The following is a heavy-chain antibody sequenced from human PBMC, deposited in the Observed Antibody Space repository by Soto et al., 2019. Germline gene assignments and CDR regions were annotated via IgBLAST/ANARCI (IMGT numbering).Heavy chain of an antibody. V-gene: IGHV6-1*01. J-gene: IGHJ4*01. CDR1: GDSVSSNSAG. D-gene: IGHD1-26*01. CDR2: AYYRSKWYY. Sequence: SQTLSLTCAITGDSVSSNSAGWSWVRQSPSRGLEWLGRAYYRSKWYYEYAVSVRGRITINPDTSKNQYSLQLNSVTPEDTAVYFCARGEQYSGRIFDYWGQGTLVTVSS. CDR3: ARGEQYSGRIFDY.